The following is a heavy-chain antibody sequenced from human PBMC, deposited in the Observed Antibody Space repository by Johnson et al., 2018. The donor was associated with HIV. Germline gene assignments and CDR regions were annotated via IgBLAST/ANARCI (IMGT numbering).Heavy chain of an antibody. CDR1: GFTFNNYG. CDR2: ISYDGSNK. CDR3: AKSSSEWSGYYNDAFDI. D-gene: IGHD3-3*01. V-gene: IGHV3-30*18. J-gene: IGHJ3*02. Sequence: VQLVESGGGLVQPGGSLRLSCAASGFTFNNYGLHWVRQAPGKGLEWVAVISYDGSNKYYADSVKGRFIISRDNSKNKLYLQMHSLRTEDKAVYYCAKSSSEWSGYYNDAFDIWGQGTMVTVSS.